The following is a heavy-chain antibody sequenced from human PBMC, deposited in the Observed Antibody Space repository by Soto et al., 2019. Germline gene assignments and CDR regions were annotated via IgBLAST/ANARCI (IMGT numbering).Heavy chain of an antibody. CDR2: ISYDGSNK. V-gene: IGHV3-30*18. CDR3: AKEDADGSGLTYYYYSMDV. Sequence: QVQLVESGGGVVQPGRSLRLSCAASGFTFSSYGMHWVRQAPGKGLEWVAVISYDGSNKYYADSVKGRFTISRDNSKNTLYLQMNSLRAEDTAVYYCAKEDADGSGLTYYYYSMDVWGKGTTVTVSS. CDR1: GFTFSSYG. J-gene: IGHJ6*03. D-gene: IGHD3-10*01.